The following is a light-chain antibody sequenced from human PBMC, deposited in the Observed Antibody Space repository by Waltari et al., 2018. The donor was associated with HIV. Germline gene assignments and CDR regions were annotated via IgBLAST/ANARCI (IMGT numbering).Light chain of an antibody. CDR2: DDT. J-gene: IGLJ3*02. CDR1: NLQTKD. Sequence: SFELSQPPSVSVAPGQTATLACVGNNLQTKDVHWYRQKSGQAPVAVIHDDTDRPSGITDRISGSNSGDTATLIIRRVEVDDEADYYCQVWDNSSDWVFGGGTKLTVL. V-gene: IGLV3-21*02. CDR3: QVWDNSSDWV.